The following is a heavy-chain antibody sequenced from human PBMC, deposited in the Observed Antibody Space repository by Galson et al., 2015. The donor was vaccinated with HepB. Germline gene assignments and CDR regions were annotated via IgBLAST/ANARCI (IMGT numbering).Heavy chain of an antibody. J-gene: IGHJ3*01. CDR3: ARQGVSVVIPVGIGAFDV. D-gene: IGHD2-2*01. V-gene: IGHV5-51*01. CDR1: RHSFTNYW. CDR2: IYPGDSDT. Sequence: QSGAEVKKPGESLKISSQGSRHSFTNYWIGWVRQKPGKGLEWMGIIYPGDSDTRYSPSFQGQVTISADKSTSTAYLQWSSLEASDSAIYYFARQGVSVVIPVGIGAFDVWSQGTMVTVST.